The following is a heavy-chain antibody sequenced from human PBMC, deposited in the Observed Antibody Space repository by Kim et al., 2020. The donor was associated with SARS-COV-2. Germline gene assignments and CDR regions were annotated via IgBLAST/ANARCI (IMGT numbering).Heavy chain of an antibody. V-gene: IGHV3-13*04. Sequence: GGSLRLSCAASGFTLSNYDMHWVRQATGKGLEWVSGIGSAGETNYQGSVKGRFTVPRENAKNSLYLQVNSQRAGDTAVYYFARQPKRFYSGSSPYYDSYGLDVWAQGTTVTVSS. D-gene: IGHD3-22*01. CDR3: ARQPKRFYSGSSPYYDSYGLDV. CDR2: IGSAGET. CDR1: GFTLSNYD. J-gene: IGHJ6*01.